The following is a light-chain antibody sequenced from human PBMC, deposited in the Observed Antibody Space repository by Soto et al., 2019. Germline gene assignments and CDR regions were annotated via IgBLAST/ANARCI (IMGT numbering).Light chain of an antibody. CDR2: GAS. CDR3: QQYGTSALT. CDR1: QSVSSSY. J-gene: IGKJ4*01. V-gene: IGKV3-20*01. Sequence: ENVLTPFPRPPSFSPREKNTPSCRARQSVSSSYLAWYQQKPGQAPRLLIYGASSRATGIPDRFSGSGSGTDFTLTIYRLEPGDSAVYYCQQYGTSALTFGGGTKV.